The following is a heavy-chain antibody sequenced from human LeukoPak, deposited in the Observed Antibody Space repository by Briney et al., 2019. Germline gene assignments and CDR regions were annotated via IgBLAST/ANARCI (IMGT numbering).Heavy chain of an antibody. Sequence: PSETLSLTCTVSGGSISSYYWSWIRQPAGKGLEWIGRIYTSGSTNYNPSLKSRVTMSVDTSKNQFSLKLSSVTAADTAVYYCARERRSGGGHDAFDIWGQGTMVTVSS. CDR3: ARERRSGGGHDAFDI. CDR1: GGSISSYY. D-gene: IGHD2-15*01. CDR2: IYTSGST. J-gene: IGHJ3*02. V-gene: IGHV4-4*07.